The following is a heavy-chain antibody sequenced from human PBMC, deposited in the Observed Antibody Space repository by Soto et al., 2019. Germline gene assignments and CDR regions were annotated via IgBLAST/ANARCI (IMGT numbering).Heavy chain of an antibody. CDR2: IYYSGST. J-gene: IGHJ4*02. CDR1: GTSISSGDYY. D-gene: IGHD1-1*01. V-gene: IGHV4-30-4*01. Sequence: SETLSLTCTVSGTSISSGDYYWSWIRQPPGKGLEWIGYIYYSGSTYYNPSLKSRVTISVDTSKNQFSLKLSSLTAADTPVYYCAGATGTTDCLGYWGQGTLVTVS. CDR3: AGATGTTDCLGY.